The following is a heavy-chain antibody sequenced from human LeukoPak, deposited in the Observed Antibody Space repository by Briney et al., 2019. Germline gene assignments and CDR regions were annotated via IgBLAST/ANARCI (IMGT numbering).Heavy chain of an antibody. CDR3: AMGIAAAGIDY. V-gene: IGHV4-4*07. D-gene: IGHD6-13*01. CDR1: GGSISSYY. CDR2: IYTSGST. J-gene: IGHJ4*02. Sequence: SETLSLTCTVSGGSISSYYWSWIRQPAGKGLEWIGRIYTSGSTNYNPSLTSRVTMSVDTSKNQFSLKLSSVTAADTAVYYCAMGIAAAGIDYWGQGTLVTVSS.